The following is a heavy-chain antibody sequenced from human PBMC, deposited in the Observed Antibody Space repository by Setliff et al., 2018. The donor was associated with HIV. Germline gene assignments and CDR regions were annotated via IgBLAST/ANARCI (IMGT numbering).Heavy chain of an antibody. CDR3: ATLNFPLNWFDP. J-gene: IGHJ5*02. V-gene: IGHV4-39*01. CDR1: GGSISSSSYY. Sequence: SETLSLTCTVSGGSISSSSYYWGWIRQPPGKGLEWIGNIYYNGSTYSTPSLKSRVTISMDTSRNQFSVKLSSVTAADTAIYYCATLNFPLNWFDPWGQGSLVTVSS. CDR2: IYYNGST.